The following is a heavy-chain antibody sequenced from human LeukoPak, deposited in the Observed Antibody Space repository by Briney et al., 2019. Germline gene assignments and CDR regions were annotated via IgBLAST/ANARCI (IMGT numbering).Heavy chain of an antibody. J-gene: IGHJ3*02. CDR2: ISTSTGDT. CDR1: GYSFILYG. D-gene: IGHD3-10*01. V-gene: IGHV1-18*01. CDR3: AREMTTMVREDAFDI. Sequence: ASVKVSCKTSGYSFILYGISWVRQAPGQGPEWMGWISTSTGDTKYTQKFQGRVTLTTDTSTSTAYMELSSLRSDDTAVYYCAREMTTMVREDAFDIWGQGTMVTVSS.